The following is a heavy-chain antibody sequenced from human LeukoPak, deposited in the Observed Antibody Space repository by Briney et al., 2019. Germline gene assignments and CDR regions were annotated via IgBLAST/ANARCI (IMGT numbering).Heavy chain of an antibody. D-gene: IGHD2-21*02. CDR3: ARRVVVVTRSGYDAFDI. J-gene: IGHJ3*02. CDR1: GYSFTSYW. V-gene: IGHV5-51*01. CDR2: IYPGDSDT. Sequence: GESLKISCKGSGYSFTSYWIGWVRQMPGKGLEWMGIIYPGDSDTRYSPSFQGQVTISADKSISTAYLQWSSLKASDTAMYYCARRVVVVTRSGYDAFDIWGQGTMVTVSS.